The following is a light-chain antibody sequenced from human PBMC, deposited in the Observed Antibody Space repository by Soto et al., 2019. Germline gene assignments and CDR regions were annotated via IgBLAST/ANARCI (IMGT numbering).Light chain of an antibody. Sequence: DIQMTQSPSSVSASVGDRVTITCRASQGVSNWLAWYQQKPGKAPKLLIYAASTLRSGVPSRFRGSGSGTDFTFTISRLQTEDFATYYCQQANSFPYTFGQGTKLEIK. CDR3: QQANSFPYT. J-gene: IGKJ2*01. CDR1: QGVSNW. V-gene: IGKV1-12*01. CDR2: AAS.